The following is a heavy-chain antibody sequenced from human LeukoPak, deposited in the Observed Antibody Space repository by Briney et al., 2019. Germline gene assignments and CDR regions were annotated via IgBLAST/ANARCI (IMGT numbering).Heavy chain of an antibody. V-gene: IGHV1-69*13. J-gene: IGHJ4*02. CDR2: IIPIFGTA. CDR1: GYTFTSYG. CDR3: ARAYGGNSPFDY. D-gene: IGHD4-23*01. Sequence: GASVKVSCKASGYTFTSYGISWVRQAPGQGLEWMGGIIPIFGTANYAQKFQGRVTITADESTSTAYMELSSLRSEDTAVYYCARAYGGNSPFDYWGQGTLVTVSS.